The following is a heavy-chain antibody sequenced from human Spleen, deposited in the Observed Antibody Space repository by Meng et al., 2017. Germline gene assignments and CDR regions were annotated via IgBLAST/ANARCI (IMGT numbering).Heavy chain of an antibody. CDR1: GGSFSSGGYS. CDR3: ARESVAGTHWFDP. D-gene: IGHD6-19*01. J-gene: IGHJ5*02. V-gene: IGHV4-30-2*01. CDR2: IYHSGST. Sequence: QLQLQESGSGLVKPSQTLSLTCAVSGGSFSSGGYSWSWIRQPPGKGLEWIGYIYHSGSTYYNPSLKSRVTISVDRSKNQFSLKLSSVTAADTAVYYCARESVAGTHWFDPWGQGTLVTVSS.